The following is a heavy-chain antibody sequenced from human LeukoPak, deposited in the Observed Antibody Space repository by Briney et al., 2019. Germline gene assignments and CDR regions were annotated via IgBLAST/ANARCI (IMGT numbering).Heavy chain of an antibody. D-gene: IGHD3-22*01. J-gene: IGHJ5*02. V-gene: IGHV1-2*02. Sequence: ASVKVSCKASGYIFTGYYLHWVRQAPGQGLEWMGWINPNSGGTNYAQKFQGRVTMTRDTSISTVYMELSRLRSDDTAVYYCARGNSGYQLNWFDPWGQGTLVTVSS. CDR2: INPNSGGT. CDR3: ARGNSGYQLNWFDP. CDR1: GYIFTGYY.